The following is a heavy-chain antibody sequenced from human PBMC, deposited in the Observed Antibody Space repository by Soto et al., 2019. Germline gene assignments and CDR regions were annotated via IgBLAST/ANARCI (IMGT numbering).Heavy chain of an antibody. Sequence: QVQLQESGPGLVKPSETLSLTCTVSGGSVSSGSYCWSWIRQPPGKGLEWIGYIYYSGSTNYNPSLKSRVTISVDTSKNQFSLKLSSVTAADTAVYYCARDHADTAIDTGDAFDIWGQGTMVTVSS. CDR1: GGSVSSGSYC. J-gene: IGHJ3*02. CDR2: IYYSGST. CDR3: ARDHADTAIDTGDAFDI. D-gene: IGHD5-18*01. V-gene: IGHV4-61*01.